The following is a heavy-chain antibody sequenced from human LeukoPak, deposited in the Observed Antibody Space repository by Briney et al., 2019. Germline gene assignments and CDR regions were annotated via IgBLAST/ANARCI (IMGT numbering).Heavy chain of an antibody. Sequence: GGSLRLSCAASGFTFSSYSMNWVRQAPGKGLEWVSSISSSSSYIYYADSVKGRFTISRDNAKNSLYLQMNSLRAEDTAVYYCARDRLPTVTTRVDYWGQGTLVTVSS. V-gene: IGHV3-21*01. D-gene: IGHD4-11*01. CDR2: ISSSSSYI. CDR3: ARDRLPTVTTRVDY. J-gene: IGHJ4*02. CDR1: GFTFSSYS.